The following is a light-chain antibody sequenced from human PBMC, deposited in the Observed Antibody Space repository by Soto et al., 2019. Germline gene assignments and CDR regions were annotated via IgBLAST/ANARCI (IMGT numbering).Light chain of an antibody. CDR1: QSVASN. Sequence: EIVMTQSPASLSVSPGESVTLSCTASQSVASNLAWYQQKPGQAPRLLIYGTSTRATGVPARFSGSWSGTDCTLTISSLQAADFAVYHCQHYNNWPITFGQGTRLEIK. CDR2: GTS. CDR3: QHYNNWPIT. J-gene: IGKJ5*01. V-gene: IGKV3-15*01.